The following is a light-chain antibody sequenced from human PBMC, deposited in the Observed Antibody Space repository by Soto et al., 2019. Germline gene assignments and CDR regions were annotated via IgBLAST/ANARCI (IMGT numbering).Light chain of an antibody. CDR1: SSDVGGYDY. V-gene: IGLV2-14*03. Sequence: QSALTQPASVSGSPGQSITISCTGSSSDVGGYDYVSWYQQHPGKAPLLLIYYATNRPSGVSTRFSGSKSGNTASLTISGLQSEDEADYYCSSFTTSSTLVFAGGTELAVL. J-gene: IGLJ2*01. CDR2: YAT. CDR3: SSFTTSSTLV.